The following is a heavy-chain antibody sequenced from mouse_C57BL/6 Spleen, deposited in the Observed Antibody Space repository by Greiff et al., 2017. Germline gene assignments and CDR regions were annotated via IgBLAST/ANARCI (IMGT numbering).Heavy chain of an antibody. CDR2: IYPGSGNT. Sequence: VRLQQSGPELVKPGASVQISCKASGYSFTSYYIHWVKQRPGQGLEWIGWIYPGSGNTKYNEKFKGKATLTADTSYSTAYMQLSSLTSEDSAVYYCARDGSSPSWFAYWGQGTLVTVSA. V-gene: IGHV1-66*01. J-gene: IGHJ3*01. CDR1: GYSFTSYY. D-gene: IGHD1-1*01. CDR3: ARDGSSPSWFAY.